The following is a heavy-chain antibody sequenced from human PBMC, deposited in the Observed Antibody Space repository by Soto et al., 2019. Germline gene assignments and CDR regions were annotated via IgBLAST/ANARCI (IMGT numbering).Heavy chain of an antibody. CDR1: GFTFISYG. CDR3: VTGERRSYYGVDY. D-gene: IGHD4-17*01. Sequence: PGGSLRLSCVASGFTFISYGMHWVRQSPGKGLEWVAVIAYDGSFIYYADSVKGRFTISRDDSKNTMFLQMDSLRPEDTAVYYCVTGERRSYYGVDYWGRGTLVTVSS. J-gene: IGHJ4*02. V-gene: IGHV3-30*03. CDR2: IAYDGSFI.